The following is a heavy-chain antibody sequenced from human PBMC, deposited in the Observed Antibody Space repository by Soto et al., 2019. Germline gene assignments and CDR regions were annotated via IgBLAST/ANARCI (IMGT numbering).Heavy chain of an antibody. J-gene: IGHJ6*02. CDR1: GESVTSYW. CDR2: IDPSDSDT. V-gene: IGHV5-51*01. CDR3: AKYSSVYGLDV. Sequence: GEAVKISGKGSGESVTSYWIGWVRQMPGKGLEWMGSIDPSDSDTKYSPSFQGQVTISADKSISTAYLQWSSLKASDTAMYFCAKYSSVYGLDVWGQAPTVTVSS. D-gene: IGHD6-19*01.